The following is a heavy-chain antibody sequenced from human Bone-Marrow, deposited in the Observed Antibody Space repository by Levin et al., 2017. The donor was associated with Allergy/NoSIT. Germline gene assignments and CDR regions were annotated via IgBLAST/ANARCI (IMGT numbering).Heavy chain of an antibody. V-gene: IGHV4-34*01. CDR3: ARGGMIVVVNAPFQH. CDR1: GGSFSGYY. CDR2: INHSGST. Sequence: SQTLSLTCAVYGGSFSGYYWSWIRQPPGKGLEWIGEINHSGSTNYNPSLKSRVTISVDTSKNQFSLKLSSVTAADTAVYYCARGGMIVVVNAPFQHWGQGTLVTVSS. D-gene: IGHD3-22*01. J-gene: IGHJ1*01.